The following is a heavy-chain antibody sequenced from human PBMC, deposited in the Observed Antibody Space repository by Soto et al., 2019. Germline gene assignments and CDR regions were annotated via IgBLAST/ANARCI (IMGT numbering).Heavy chain of an antibody. CDR3: AHSVYDSCGYYVPDAFDI. CDR1: GFSLSTSGVG. J-gene: IGHJ3*02. D-gene: IGHD3-22*01. V-gene: IGHV2-5*01. CDR2: IYWNDDK. Sequence: QITLKESGPTLVKPTQTLTLTCTFSGFSLSTSGVGVGWIRQPPGKALEWLALIYWNDDKRYSPSLKSRLTITKDTSKNQVVLTMTNMDPVDTATYYCAHSVYDSCGYYVPDAFDIWGQGTMVTVSS.